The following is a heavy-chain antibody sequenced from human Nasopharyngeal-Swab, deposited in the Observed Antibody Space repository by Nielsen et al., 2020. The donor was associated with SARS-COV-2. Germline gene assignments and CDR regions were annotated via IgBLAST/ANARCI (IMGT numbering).Heavy chain of an antibody. Sequence: SGPTLVKPTQTLTLTCTFSGFSLSPSGMCVSWIRQPTGKALEWLALIDWDDDKYYSTSLKTSLTISKDTSKNQVVLTMTNMDPVDTATYYCARPHYDILTGYYYYFDYWGQGTLVTVSS. CDR2: IDWDDDK. J-gene: IGHJ4*02. D-gene: IGHD3-9*01. V-gene: IGHV2-70*12. CDR1: GFSLSPSGMC. CDR3: ARPHYDILTGYYYYFDY.